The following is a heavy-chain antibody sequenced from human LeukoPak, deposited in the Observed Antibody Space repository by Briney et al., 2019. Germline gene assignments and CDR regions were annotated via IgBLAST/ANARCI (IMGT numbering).Heavy chain of an antibody. CDR3: AKHPPGDYSIFDY. J-gene: IGHJ4*02. Sequence: GGSLRLSCAASGFTFSSYAMSWVRQAPGKGLEWVSAISDSKRGGTTYYADSVKGRFTISRDNSKNTLYLQMNSLRAEDTAVYYCAKHPPGDYSIFDYWGQGTLVTVSS. D-gene: IGHD4-17*01. CDR1: GFTFSSYA. V-gene: IGHV3-23*01. CDR2: ISDSKRGGTT.